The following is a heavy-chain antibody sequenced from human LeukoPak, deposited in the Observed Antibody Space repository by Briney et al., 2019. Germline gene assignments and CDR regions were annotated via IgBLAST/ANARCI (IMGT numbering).Heavy chain of an antibody. CDR1: GFTVSSYA. Sequence: GGSLRLACAAAGFTVSSYAMRWVRQARGEGREWVSASRGSRGSTYYADPVKGRFTISRDNAKNTMYQQMNSLRAQDTAIYYCPKDPTVGTTNYFDFWGQGTLVTVSS. V-gene: IGHV3-23*01. CDR2: SRGSRGST. D-gene: IGHD4-23*01. CDR3: PKDPTVGTTNYFDF. J-gene: IGHJ4*02.